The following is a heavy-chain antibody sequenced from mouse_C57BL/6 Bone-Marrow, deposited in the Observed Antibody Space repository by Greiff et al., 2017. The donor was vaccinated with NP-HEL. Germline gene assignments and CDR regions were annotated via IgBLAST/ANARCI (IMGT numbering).Heavy chain of an antibody. CDR1: GYSITSGYY. V-gene: IGHV3-6*01. Sequence: EVQLQESGPGLVKPSQSLSLTCSVTGYSITSGYYWNWIRQFPGNKLEWMGYISYDGSNNYNPSLKNRISITRDTSKNQFILKLNSVTTEDTATYYCARDRGTTGYFDVWGTGTTVTVSS. D-gene: IGHD1-1*01. J-gene: IGHJ1*03. CDR3: ARDRGTTGYFDV. CDR2: ISYDGSN.